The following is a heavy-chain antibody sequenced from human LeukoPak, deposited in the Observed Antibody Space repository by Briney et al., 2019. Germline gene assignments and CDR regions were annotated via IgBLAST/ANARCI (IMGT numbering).Heavy chain of an antibody. V-gene: IGHV1-18*01. D-gene: IGHD6-19*01. CDR1: GYTFNSYG. CDR2: NSAHNGNT. J-gene: IGHJ6*03. Sequence: GASVKVSCKASGYTFNSYGISWMRQAPGQGLEWMGWNSAHNGNTNYEEKVQGRVTMTTDTSTSTAYMELRSLRSDDTAVYYCARDKGTVATYYYYYMDVWGKGTTVTVSS. CDR3: ARDKGTVATYYYYYMDV.